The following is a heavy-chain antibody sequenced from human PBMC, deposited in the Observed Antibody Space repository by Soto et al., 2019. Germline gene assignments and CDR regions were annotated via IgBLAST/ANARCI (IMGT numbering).Heavy chain of an antibody. J-gene: IGHJ6*02. Sequence: QVPLVQSGAEVKKPGSSVKVSCKTSGVSFNNNGIGWVRQAPGHGLEWMGGVSPPFRTSNYARKFQGRISITAHALTGTVNMEMSSLTSEATAQYYCARVLYYGSGSYSPYGMDVWGQGTTVTVSS. CDR2: VSPPFRTS. CDR1: GVSFNNNG. CDR3: ARVLYYGSGSYSPYGMDV. D-gene: IGHD3-10*01. V-gene: IGHV1-69*01.